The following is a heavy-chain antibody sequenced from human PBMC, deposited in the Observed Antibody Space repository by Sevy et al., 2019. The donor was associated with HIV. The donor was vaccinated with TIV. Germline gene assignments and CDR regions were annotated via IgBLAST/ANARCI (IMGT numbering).Heavy chain of an antibody. V-gene: IGHV3-30*18. D-gene: IGHD5-18*01. J-gene: IGHJ4*02. CDR3: AKAGTAMVRGYFDY. Sequence: GGSLRLSCAASGFTFSSYGMHWVRQAPGKGLEWVAVISYDGSNKYYADSVKGRFTISRDNSKNTLDLQMNSLRAEDTAVYYCAKAGTAMVRGYFDYWGQGTLVTVSS. CDR2: ISYDGSNK. CDR1: GFTFSSYG.